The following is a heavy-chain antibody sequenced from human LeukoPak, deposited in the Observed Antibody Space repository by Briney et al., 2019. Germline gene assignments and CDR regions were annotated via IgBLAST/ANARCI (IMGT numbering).Heavy chain of an antibody. CDR1: GYTFTGYY. D-gene: IGHD3-10*01. J-gene: IGHJ5*02. CDR2: INPNSGGT. Sequence: GASVKVSCKASGYTFTGYYMHWVRQAPGQGLEWMGWINPNSGGTNYAQKFQGRVTMTRDTSISTAYMELSRLRSDDTAVYYCARDLGQTDSSSYYPNWFDPWGQGTLVTVSS. V-gene: IGHV1-2*02. CDR3: ARDLGQTDSSSYYPNWFDP.